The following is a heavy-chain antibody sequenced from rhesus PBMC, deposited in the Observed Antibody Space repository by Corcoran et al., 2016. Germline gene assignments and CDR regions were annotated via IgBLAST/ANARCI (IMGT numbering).Heavy chain of an antibody. J-gene: IGHJ4*01. CDR2: ISGSGGSN. D-gene: IGHD6-31*01. V-gene: IGHV4-173*01. CDR3: ARWGQRLVFDY. CDR1: GGSISSNY. Sequence: QLQLQESGPGLVKPSETLSLTCAVSGGSISSNYWSWIRQPPGKGLEWIRRISGSGGSNDYNPSLKSRVIISTDTSKNQFSRKLSSETAADTAVYYCARWGQRLVFDYWGKGVLVTVSS.